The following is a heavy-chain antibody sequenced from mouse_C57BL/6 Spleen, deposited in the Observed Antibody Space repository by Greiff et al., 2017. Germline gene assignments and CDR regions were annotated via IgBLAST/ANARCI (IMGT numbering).Heavy chain of an antibody. J-gene: IGHJ1*03. V-gene: IGHV1-15*01. D-gene: IGHD1-1*01. CDR2: IDPETGGT. Sequence: QVQLQQSGAELVRPGASVTLSCKASGYTFTDYEMHWVKQTPVHGLEWIGAIDPETGGTAYNQKFKGKAILTADKSSSTAYMELRSLTSEDSAVYYCTRGGSSYGYFDVWGTGTTVTVSS. CDR3: TRGGSSYGYFDV. CDR1: GYTFTDYE.